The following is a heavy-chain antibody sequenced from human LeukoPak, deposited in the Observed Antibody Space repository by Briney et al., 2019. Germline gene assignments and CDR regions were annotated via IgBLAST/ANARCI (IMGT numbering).Heavy chain of an antibody. CDR2: IFSIFGTT. CDR3: ARESVEMATISFDAFDI. V-gene: IGHV1-69*05. CDR1: GFTFSSYA. J-gene: IGHJ3*02. D-gene: IGHD5-24*01. Sequence: GGSLRLSCAASGFTFSSYAISWVRQAPGQGLEWMGGIFSIFGTTNYAENVQGRVTITRDESTSTAYMEVSSLRSEDTAVYYCARESVEMATISFDAFDIWGQGTMVTVSS.